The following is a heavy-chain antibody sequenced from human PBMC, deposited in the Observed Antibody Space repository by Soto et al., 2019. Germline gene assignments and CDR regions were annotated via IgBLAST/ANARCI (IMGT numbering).Heavy chain of an antibody. D-gene: IGHD2-2*01. CDR1: GFTFSSYG. CDR2: ISYDGSNK. V-gene: IGHV3-30*18. J-gene: IGHJ4*02. CDR3: AKDRGYCSSTSCYATYYFDY. Sequence: QVQLVESGGGVVQPGRSLRLSCAASGFTFSSYGMHWVRQAPGKGLEWVAVISYDGSNKYYADSVKGRFTISRDNSKNTLYPQMNSLRAEDTAVYYCAKDRGYCSSTSCYATYYFDYWGQGTLVTVSS.